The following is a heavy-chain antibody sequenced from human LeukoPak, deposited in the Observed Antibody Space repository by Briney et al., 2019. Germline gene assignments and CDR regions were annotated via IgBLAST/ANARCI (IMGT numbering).Heavy chain of an antibody. CDR1: GGSLSGFY. J-gene: IGHJ5*02. CDR2: INHSGST. D-gene: IGHD3-22*01. V-gene: IGHV4-34*01. Sequence: IPSETLYFTCAVYGGSLSGFYWSWIRQPPGKGLEWIGEINHSGSTNYNPSLKSRVTMSMDTSKKQLSLRVTSVTAADTAVYYCARASSYDSVTRYDPAWFGPWGQGTLVTVSS. CDR3: ARASSYDSVTRYDPAWFGP.